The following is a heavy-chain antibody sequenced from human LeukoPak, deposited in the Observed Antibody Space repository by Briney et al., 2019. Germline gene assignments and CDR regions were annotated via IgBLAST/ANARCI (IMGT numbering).Heavy chain of an antibody. Sequence: SETLSLTCTVSGGSISSYYWSWIRQPPGKGLEWIGYIYSSGSTNYNPSLKSRATVSVDTSKNQFSLKLSSVTAADTAVYYCARDSAAGTPFGYWGQGTLVTVSS. CDR1: GGSISSYY. D-gene: IGHD6-13*01. V-gene: IGHV4-59*01. J-gene: IGHJ4*02. CDR3: ARDSAAGTPFGY. CDR2: IYSSGST.